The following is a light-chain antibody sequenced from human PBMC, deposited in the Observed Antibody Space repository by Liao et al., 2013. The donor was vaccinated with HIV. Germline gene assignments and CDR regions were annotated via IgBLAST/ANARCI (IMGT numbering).Light chain of an antibody. J-gene: IGLJ2*01. Sequence: SYDLTQPPSVSVSPGQTARITCSGDRLGDKYVCWYQQRPGQSPVVVIYEDTKRSSGIPERFSGSKSGNTATLTISESQPMDEAVYFCQAWDSSADVVFGGGTKLTVL. CDR3: QAWDSSADVV. CDR2: EDT. CDR1: RLGDKY. V-gene: IGLV3-1*01.